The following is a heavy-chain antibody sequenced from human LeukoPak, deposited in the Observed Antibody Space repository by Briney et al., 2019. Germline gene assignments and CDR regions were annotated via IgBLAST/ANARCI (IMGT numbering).Heavy chain of an antibody. D-gene: IGHD1-20*01. CDR3: ARDNRNDDGGYYYYYYMDV. CDR1: GFTFSSYS. J-gene: IGHJ6*03. V-gene: IGHV3-21*01. CDR2: LSSSSSYI. Sequence: PGGSLRLSCAASGFTFSSYSMNWVRQAPGKGLEWVSALSSSSSYIYYADSVKGRFTISRDNAKNSLYLQMNSLRGEDTAVYYCARDNRNDDGGYYYYYYMDVWGKGTTVTVSS.